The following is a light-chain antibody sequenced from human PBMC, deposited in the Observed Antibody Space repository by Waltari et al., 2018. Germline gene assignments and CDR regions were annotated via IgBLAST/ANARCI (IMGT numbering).Light chain of an antibody. J-gene: IGLJ2*01. CDR3: SSYTSSSTPVV. CDR2: EVS. V-gene: IGLV2-14*01. CDR1: SSDVGGYNY. Sequence: QSALTQPASVSGSPGQSITISCTGTSSDVGGYNYVPWYQQPPGKAPKLVIYEVSNRPSGVSNRFSGSKSGNTASLTISGLQAEDEADYYCSSYTSSSTPVVFGGGTKLTVL.